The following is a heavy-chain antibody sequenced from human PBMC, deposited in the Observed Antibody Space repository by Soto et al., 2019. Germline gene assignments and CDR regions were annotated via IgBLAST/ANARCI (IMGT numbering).Heavy chain of an antibody. D-gene: IGHD6-19*01. CDR1: GGSITSYY. CDR3: ARHAASAPGYWYFDL. CDR2: IHYSENT. J-gene: IGHJ2*01. V-gene: IGHV4-59*08. Sequence: QVQLQESGPGLVKPSETLSLTCTVSGGSITSYYWSWMRQPPGKGLEWIGYIHYSENTNYNPSPQRRVTISLDTSKNQFSLKPRSVTAADTAVYYCARHAASAPGYWYFDLWGRGTLVTVSS.